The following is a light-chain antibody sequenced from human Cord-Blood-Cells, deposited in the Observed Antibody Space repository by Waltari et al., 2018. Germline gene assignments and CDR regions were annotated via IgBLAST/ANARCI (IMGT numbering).Light chain of an antibody. Sequence: EIVLTQSPGTPSLSPVERATLSCRASQSVSSSYLAWYHQKPSQAPRLLIYGASSRDTGIPDRFGGRGDETDFTLTISRLEPEDFAVYYCQQYGISPRTFGQGTTVELK. V-gene: IGKV3-20*01. CDR2: GAS. CDR3: QQYGISPRT. J-gene: IGKJ1*01. CDR1: QSVSSSY.